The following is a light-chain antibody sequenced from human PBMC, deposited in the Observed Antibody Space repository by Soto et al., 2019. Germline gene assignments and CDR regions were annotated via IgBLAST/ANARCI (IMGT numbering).Light chain of an antibody. CDR2: EDT. Sequence: NFMLTQPNSVSESPRKTVTISCTRSSGSIASNDVQWYQQRPGSAPTTVIYEDTKRPPAVSNRFSASNSGNTASLTISGLRAEDEADYFCCSYVSGGTYVFGTGTKLTVL. CDR3: CSYVSGGTYV. CDR1: SGSIASND. J-gene: IGLJ1*01. V-gene: IGLV6-57*04.